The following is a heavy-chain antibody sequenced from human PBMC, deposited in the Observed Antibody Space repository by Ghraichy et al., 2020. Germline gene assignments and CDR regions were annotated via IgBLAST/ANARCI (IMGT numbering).Heavy chain of an antibody. D-gene: IGHD2-2*01. CDR2: INHSGST. CDR1: GGSFSGYY. J-gene: IGHJ6*03. CDR3: ARGLGKYQLLPRGPRMDV. V-gene: IGHV4-34*01. Sequence: SETLSLTCAVYGGSFSGYYWSWIRQPPGKGLEWIGEINHSGSTNYNPSLKSRVTISVDTSKNQFSLKLSSVTAADTAVYYCARGLGKYQLLPRGPRMDVWGKGTTVTVSS.